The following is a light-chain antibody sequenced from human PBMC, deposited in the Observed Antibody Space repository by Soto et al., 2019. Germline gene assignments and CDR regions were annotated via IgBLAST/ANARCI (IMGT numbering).Light chain of an antibody. Sequence: DIQMTQSPSTLSASIGDRVTITCRASQSVSSWLAWYQQKPGKAPKLLIYGASSLQSGVPSRISGSGSGTVFTLTISSLQPDDFATYYCQQYSDYYTFGQGTKLEIK. J-gene: IGKJ2*01. CDR1: QSVSSW. CDR3: QQYSDYYT. CDR2: GAS. V-gene: IGKV1-5*03.